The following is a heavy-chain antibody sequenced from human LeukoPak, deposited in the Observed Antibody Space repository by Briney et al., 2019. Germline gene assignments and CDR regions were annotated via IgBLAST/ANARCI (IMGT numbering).Heavy chain of an antibody. J-gene: IGHJ4*02. CDR1: GYTFTGYY. CDR3: ARDGTGATPFDY. Sequence: ASVKVSCKASGYTFTGYYMHWVRLAPGQGLEWMGWINPNSGGTNYAQKFQGRVTMTRDTSISTAYMELSRLRSDDTAVYYCARDGTGATPFDYWGQGTLVTVSS. CDR2: INPNSGGT. V-gene: IGHV1-2*02. D-gene: IGHD1-26*01.